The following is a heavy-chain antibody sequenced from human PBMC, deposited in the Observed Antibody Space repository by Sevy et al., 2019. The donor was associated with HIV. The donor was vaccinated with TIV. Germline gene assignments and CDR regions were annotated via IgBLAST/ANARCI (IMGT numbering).Heavy chain of an antibody. CDR3: ARDYDFWSGYDY. Sequence: SETLSLTCTVSGGSISSSSYYWGWIRQPPGKGLEWIGSIYYSGSTYYNPSLKSRVTISVDTSKNQFSMKLSSVTAADTAVYYCARDYDFWSGYDYWGQGTLVTVSS. J-gene: IGHJ4*02. V-gene: IGHV4-39*01. CDR2: IYYSGST. D-gene: IGHD3-3*01. CDR1: GGSISSSSYY.